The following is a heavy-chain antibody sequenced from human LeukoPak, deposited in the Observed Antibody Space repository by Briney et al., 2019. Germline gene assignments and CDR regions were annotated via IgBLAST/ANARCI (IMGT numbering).Heavy chain of an antibody. J-gene: IGHJ3*02. V-gene: IGHV3-21*01. CDR2: ISSSGSYI. Sequence: GGSLRLSCAASGFTFSNYGVNWVRQAPGKGLEWVSSISSSGSYIYYADSVKGRFTISRDNAKNSLYLQMNSLRPEDTAVYYCARGVGKSGAFDIWGQGTMVTVSS. CDR3: ARGVGKSGAFDI. D-gene: IGHD2-15*01. CDR1: GFTFSNYG.